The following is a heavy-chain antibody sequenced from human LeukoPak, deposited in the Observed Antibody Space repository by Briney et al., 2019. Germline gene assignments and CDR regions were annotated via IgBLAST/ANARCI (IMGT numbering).Heavy chain of an antibody. CDR1: GFTFSSYS. D-gene: IGHD2-15*01. J-gene: IGHJ4*02. CDR3: AKATGTYCSGGSCSRGPGY. CDR2: ITASGTAM. Sequence: GGSLRLSCAASGFTFSSYSMNWVRQAPGKGLEWVSHITASGTAMFYADSVKGRFTISRDNAKNSLYLQMNSLRAEDTAAYYCAKATGTYCSGGSCSRGPGYWGQGTLVTVSS. V-gene: IGHV3-48*01.